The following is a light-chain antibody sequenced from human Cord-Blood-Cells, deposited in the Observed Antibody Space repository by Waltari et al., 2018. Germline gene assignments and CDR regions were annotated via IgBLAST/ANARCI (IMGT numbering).Light chain of an antibody. CDR2: GAS. CDR1: QSVSSSY. CDR3: QQYGSSPFT. V-gene: IGKV3-20*01. J-gene: IGKJ3*01. Sequence: EIVLTQSPGTLSLSPGERATLSCRASQSVSSSYLAWYQQKPGQAPRLLIYGASSRATGIPDRFSGSGPGTDVTLTISRLEPEDFAVYYCQQYGSSPFTFGPGTKVDIK.